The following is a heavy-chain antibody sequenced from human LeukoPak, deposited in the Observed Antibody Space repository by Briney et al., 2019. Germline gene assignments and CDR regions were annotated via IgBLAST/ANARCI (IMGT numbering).Heavy chain of an antibody. CDR3: ARGYSSSSGLREYNWFDS. V-gene: IGHV3-64*01. CDR1: GFSFSSYA. D-gene: IGHD6-6*01. J-gene: IGHJ5*01. CDR2: ISSNGGST. Sequence: PGGSLRLSCAASGFSFSSYAMHWVRQAPGKGLEYVSVISSNGGSTYYANSVKGRFTISRDNSRNTLYLQMGSLRAEDMAVYYCARGYSSSSGLREYNWFDSWGQGTLVTVSS.